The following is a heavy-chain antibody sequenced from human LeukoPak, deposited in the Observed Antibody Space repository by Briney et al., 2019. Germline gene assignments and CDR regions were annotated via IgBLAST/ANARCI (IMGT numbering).Heavy chain of an antibody. J-gene: IGHJ4*02. CDR1: GVTSSNYG. CDR3: AKELTRGSSWYEDY. D-gene: IGHD6-13*01. Sequence: GGSLRLSSAASGVTSSNYGMHWVRQAPGKGLEWVAVISYDGSAEYYADSVKGRFAIYRDNSRNTLYLQMNSLRPEDTAVYYCAKELTRGSSWYEDYWGQGTLVTVSS. CDR2: ISYDGSAE. V-gene: IGHV3-30*18.